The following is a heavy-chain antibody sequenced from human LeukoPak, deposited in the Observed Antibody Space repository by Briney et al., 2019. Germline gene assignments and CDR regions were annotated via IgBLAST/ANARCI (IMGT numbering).Heavy chain of an antibody. D-gene: IGHD1-26*01. V-gene: IGHV1-2*06. CDR1: GYTFTGYY. Sequence: ASVKVSCKASGYTFTGYYMHWVRQAPGQGLEWMGRINPNSGGTNYAQKFQGRVNMTRDTSISTAYMELSRLRSDDTAVYYCARDDVGFSIDYWGQGTLVTVSS. J-gene: IGHJ4*02. CDR3: ARDDVGFSIDY. CDR2: INPNSGGT.